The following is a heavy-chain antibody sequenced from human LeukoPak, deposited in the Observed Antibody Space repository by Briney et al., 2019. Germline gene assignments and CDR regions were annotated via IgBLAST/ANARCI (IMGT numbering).Heavy chain of an antibody. Sequence: SETLSLTCSVSDGSITTHYWSWIRQPPGKGLEWIGYIFHSGNTKYNPSLKSRVAFSLDTSKKQLSLTLRSVNAADTAAYYCARAGNVSWGEFDSWGQGTLVIVSS. V-gene: IGHV4-59*11. CDR2: IFHSGNT. J-gene: IGHJ5*01. CDR1: DGSITTHY. D-gene: IGHD3-16*01. CDR3: ARAGNVSWGEFDS.